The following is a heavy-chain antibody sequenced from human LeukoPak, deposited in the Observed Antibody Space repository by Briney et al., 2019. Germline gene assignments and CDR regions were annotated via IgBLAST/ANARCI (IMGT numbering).Heavy chain of an antibody. D-gene: IGHD3-16*01. CDR2: IIPIFGTA. CDR1: GGTFSSYA. CDR3: ARGDYVGINYYYYMDV. V-gene: IGHV1-69*13. J-gene: IGHJ6*03. Sequence: ASVKVSCKASGGTFSSYAISWVRQAPGQGLEWMGGIIPIFGTANYAQKFRGRVTITADESTSTAYMELSSLRSEDTAVYYCARGDYVGINYYYYMDVWGKGTTVTVSS.